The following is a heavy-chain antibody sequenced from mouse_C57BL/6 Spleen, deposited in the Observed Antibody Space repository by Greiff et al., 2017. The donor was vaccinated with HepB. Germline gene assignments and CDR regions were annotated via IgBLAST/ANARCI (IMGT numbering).Heavy chain of an antibody. CDR2: INPYNGGT. Sequence: EVKLQESGPVLVKPGASVKMSCKASGYTFTDYYMNWVKQSHGKSLEWIGVINPYNGGTSYNQKFKGKATLTVDKSSSTAYMELNSLTSEDSAVYYCARDYYGSRDYAMDYWGQGTSVTVSS. CDR3: ARDYYGSRDYAMDY. J-gene: IGHJ4*01. CDR1: GYTFTDYY. D-gene: IGHD1-1*01. V-gene: IGHV1-19*01.